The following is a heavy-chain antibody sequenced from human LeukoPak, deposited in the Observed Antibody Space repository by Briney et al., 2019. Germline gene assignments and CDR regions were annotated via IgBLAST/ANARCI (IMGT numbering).Heavy chain of an antibody. Sequence: GASVKVCCKASGGTFSSYAISWVRQAPGQGLEWMGRIIPIFGIANYAQKFQGRVTITADKSTSTAYMELSSLRSEDTAVYYCARSGYSYGSRHYYFDYWGQGTLVTVSS. V-gene: IGHV1-69*04. D-gene: IGHD5-18*01. J-gene: IGHJ4*02. CDR3: ARSGYSYGSRHYYFDY. CDR1: GGTFSSYA. CDR2: IIPIFGIA.